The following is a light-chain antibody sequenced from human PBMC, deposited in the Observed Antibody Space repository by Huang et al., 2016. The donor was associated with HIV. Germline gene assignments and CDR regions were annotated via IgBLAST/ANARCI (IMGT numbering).Light chain of an antibody. Sequence: EIVLTQSPATLSLSPGDTATLSCRASQSMSDYFAWYQQKPGQAPRLLIFDASNRATDIPPRFSGSGSGTDFTLTISSLEPDDFAVYYCQHRGTFGQGTKVEVK. J-gene: IGKJ1*01. CDR2: DAS. CDR3: QHRGT. V-gene: IGKV3-11*01. CDR1: QSMSDY.